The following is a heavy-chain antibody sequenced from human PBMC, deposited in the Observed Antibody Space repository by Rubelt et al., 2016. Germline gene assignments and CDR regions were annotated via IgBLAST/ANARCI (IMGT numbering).Heavy chain of an antibody. J-gene: IGHJ4*02. CDR3: TTDLPTGADDY. D-gene: IGHD1-1*01. Sequence: EVQLVESGGGLVQPGGSLRVSCTASGFSFSGHWMTWVRQAPGKGLEWVGRIKSNPDGGTTDYDAPVKGRFTRLRDDSKNTLYRQMKSLKTEDTAVYYCTTDLPTGADDYWGQGTLVTVSS. CDR2: IKSNPDGGTT. CDR1: GFSFSGHW. V-gene: IGHV3-15*01.